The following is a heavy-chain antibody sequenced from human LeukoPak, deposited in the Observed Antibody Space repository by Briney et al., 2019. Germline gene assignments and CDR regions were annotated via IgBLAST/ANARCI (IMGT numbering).Heavy chain of an antibody. CDR1: GFTFGDYA. CDR2: IRRRVHGGTA. CDR3: AAGPEDY. V-gene: IGHV3-49*04. J-gene: IGHJ4*02. Sequence: GGSLRLSCRSSGFTFGDYAMNWVRQAPGKGLEWVGFIRRRVHGGTAEYAASVKRRFIISRDDSNSTAYLQMNRLKTEDTGTYLCAAGPEDYWGGGPLVTVSS. D-gene: IGHD1-14*01.